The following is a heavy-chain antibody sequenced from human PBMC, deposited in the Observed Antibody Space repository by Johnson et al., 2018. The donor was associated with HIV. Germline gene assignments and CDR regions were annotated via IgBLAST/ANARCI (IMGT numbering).Heavy chain of an antibody. D-gene: IGHD3-22*01. CDR3: ARGRKSSGYIDAFDI. V-gene: IGHV3-20*04. Sequence: VQLVESGGGVVQPGGSLRLSCAASGFTFSSYAMSWVRQAPGKGLEWVSGINWNGVRTGYLDSMKGRFTISRDNAKNSLYLQMNSLRAEDTAVYYCARGRKSSGYIDAFDIWGQGTMVTVSS. CDR2: INWNGVRT. J-gene: IGHJ3*02. CDR1: GFTFSSYA.